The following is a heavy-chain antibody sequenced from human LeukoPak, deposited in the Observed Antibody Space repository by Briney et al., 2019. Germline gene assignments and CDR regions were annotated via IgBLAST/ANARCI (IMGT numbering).Heavy chain of an antibody. Sequence: SETLSLTCTVSGGSVSSGSYYWSWIRQPPERGLEWIGYIYYSGSTNYNPSLKSRVTISVDTSKNQFSLKLSSVTAADTAVYYCARDHPRDYYDSSGYYYAFDIWGQGTMVTVSS. J-gene: IGHJ3*02. CDR3: ARDHPRDYYDSSGYYYAFDI. D-gene: IGHD3-22*01. V-gene: IGHV4-61*01. CDR2: IYYSGST. CDR1: GGSVSSGSYY.